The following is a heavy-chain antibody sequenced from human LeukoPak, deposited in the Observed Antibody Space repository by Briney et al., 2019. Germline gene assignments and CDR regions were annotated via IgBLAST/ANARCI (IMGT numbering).Heavy chain of an antibody. CDR2: ISYDGSNK. Sequence: PGGSLRLSCAASGFTFSSYSMNWVRQAPGKGLEWVAVISYDGSNKYYADSVKGRFTISRDNSKNTLYLQMNSLRAEDTAVYYCAKVGTDNWFDPWGQGTLVTVSS. CDR3: AKVGTDNWFDP. CDR1: GFTFSSYS. V-gene: IGHV3-30*18. D-gene: IGHD2-21*02. J-gene: IGHJ5*02.